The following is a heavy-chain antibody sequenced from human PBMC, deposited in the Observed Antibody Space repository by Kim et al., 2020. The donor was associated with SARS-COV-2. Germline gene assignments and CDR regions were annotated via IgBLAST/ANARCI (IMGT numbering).Heavy chain of an antibody. CDR2: TSYRSKWSK. CDR1: GDSVSSTSAA. V-gene: IGHV6-1*01. J-gene: IGHJ4*02. D-gene: IGHD3-10*01. Sequence: SQTLSITCAISGDSVSSTSAAWNWTRLPPWGGLGWLGRTSYRSKWSKDNAISVKSLITINPDTTENKFPLQLNTVTPEGPAVNNCARVGPGSYRYFDYWGQGTLVTVSS. CDR3: ARVGPGSYRYFDY.